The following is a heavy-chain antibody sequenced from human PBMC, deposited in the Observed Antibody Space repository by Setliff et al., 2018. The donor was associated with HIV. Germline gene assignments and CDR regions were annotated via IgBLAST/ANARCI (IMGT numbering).Heavy chain of an antibody. CDR3: ARGAVGTAGIDY. CDR2: INHSGGT. Sequence: PSETLSPTCAVYGGSFSDYYWSWIRQPPGKGLEWIGEINHSGGTNFNPSLKTRLIMSVDTSKNQFSLRLSSVTAADTAVYYCARGAVGTAGIDYWGQGTLVTVSS. V-gene: IGHV4-34*01. J-gene: IGHJ4*02. CDR1: GGSFSDYY. D-gene: IGHD1-1*01.